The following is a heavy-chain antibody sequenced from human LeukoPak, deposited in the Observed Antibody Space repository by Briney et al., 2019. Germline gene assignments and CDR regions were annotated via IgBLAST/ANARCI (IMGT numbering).Heavy chain of an antibody. D-gene: IGHD5-18*01. CDR2: ITGSGDTI. J-gene: IGHJ3*02. CDR3: ARDRRVPYSYGCVGDAFDI. Sequence: PGGSLRLSCSASGFTFSSYAMNWVRQAPGKGLEWMSYITGSGDTIYYADSVKGRFTISRDNAKNSLYLQMNSLRAEDTAVYYCARDRRVPYSYGCVGDAFDIWGQGTMVTVSS. CDR1: GFTFSSYA. V-gene: IGHV3-48*03.